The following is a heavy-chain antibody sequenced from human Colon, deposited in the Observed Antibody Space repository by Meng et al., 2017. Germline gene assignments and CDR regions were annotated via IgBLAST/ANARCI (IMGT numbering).Heavy chain of an antibody. CDR3: ARERVVGFLDS. J-gene: IGHJ4*02. Sequence: QVQRQESGPGPVKPSESLSLTCNFSGSSVTNHYWHWIRQTPGQGLEWIGYAYYTGSTNYNPSLQSRATIFVDTSKNQFSLSLTSVTGADTAVYYCARERVVGFLDSWGQGTLVTVSS. CDR1: GSSVTNHY. D-gene: IGHD1-26*01. V-gene: IGHV4-59*02. CDR2: AYYTGST.